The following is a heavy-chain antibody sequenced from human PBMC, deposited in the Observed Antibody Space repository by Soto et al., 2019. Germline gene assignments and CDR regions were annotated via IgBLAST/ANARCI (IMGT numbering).Heavy chain of an antibody. J-gene: IGHJ5*02. CDR3: VRDGVVAVAGMSWFGP. Sequence: SVKVSCKASGGTFSSYTISWVRQAPGQRLEWMGRIIPILGIANYAQKFQGRGTITADKSTSTAYMELSILRSEATPVYYCVRDGVVAVAGMSWFGPWGQGTLVTVSS. V-gene: IGHV1-69*02. D-gene: IGHD6-19*01. CDR1: GGTFSSYT. CDR2: IIPILGIA.